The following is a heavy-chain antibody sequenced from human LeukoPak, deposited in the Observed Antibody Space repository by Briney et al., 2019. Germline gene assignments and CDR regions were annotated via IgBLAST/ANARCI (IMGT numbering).Heavy chain of an antibody. CDR3: ATLRMAGGSGHYYGC. V-gene: IGHV3-23*01. CDR1: GFTSSSYD. CDR2: ISGGGSST. J-gene: IGHJ4*02. D-gene: IGHD3-22*01. Sequence: GGSLRLSCAVSGFTSSSYDMSWVRLAPGKGLDWVSAISGGGSSTYYADSVQGRFTIPRDNSKNTLYLQMNGLRAEDTALYYCATLRMAGGSGHYYGCWGQGTLVTVSS.